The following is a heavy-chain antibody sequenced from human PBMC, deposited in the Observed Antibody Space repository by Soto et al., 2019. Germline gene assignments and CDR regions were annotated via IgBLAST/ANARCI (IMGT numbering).Heavy chain of an antibody. V-gene: IGHV3-30-3*01. Sequence: QVPLVESGGGVVQPGRSLRLSCAASGFTFSSYAMHWVRQAPGKGLEWVAVISYDGSNKYYADSVKGRFTISRDNSKNTLYLQMNSLRAEDTAVYYCARDHIVVVTAIQWYFDYWGQGTLVTVSS. D-gene: IGHD2-21*02. CDR3: ARDHIVVVTAIQWYFDY. CDR1: GFTFSSYA. CDR2: ISYDGSNK. J-gene: IGHJ4*02.